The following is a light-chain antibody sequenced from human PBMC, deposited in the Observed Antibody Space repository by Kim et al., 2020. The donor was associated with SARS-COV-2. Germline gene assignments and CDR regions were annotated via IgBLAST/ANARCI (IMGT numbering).Light chain of an antibody. J-gene: IGKJ4*01. Sequence: WSPGERATRSGRASQSISSDLAWYQQKPGQAPSLLIYDTSKRAHDIPARFSGSGSGTDFTLTISSLEPEDFAFYNCQQRSDGPLTFGGGTKGDIK. CDR3: QQRSDGPLT. CDR1: QSISSD. V-gene: IGKV3-11*01. CDR2: DTS.